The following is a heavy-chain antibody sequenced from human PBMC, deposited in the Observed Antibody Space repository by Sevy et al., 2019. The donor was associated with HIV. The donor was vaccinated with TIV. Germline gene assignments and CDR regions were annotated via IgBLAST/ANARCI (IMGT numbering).Heavy chain of an antibody. J-gene: IGHJ5*02. CDR1: GYTLTTYY. CDR2: INPSGGNT. CDR3: ARALEICRSSGYWFDP. D-gene: IGHD6-6*01. Sequence: ASVKVSCKASGYTLTTYYMHWVRQAPGQGLEWMGIINPSGGNTNYAQKFQGRVTMARDTSTSTVYMELSRLRSEDTAVYYCARALEICRSSGYWFDPWGQGTLVTVSS. V-gene: IGHV1-46*01.